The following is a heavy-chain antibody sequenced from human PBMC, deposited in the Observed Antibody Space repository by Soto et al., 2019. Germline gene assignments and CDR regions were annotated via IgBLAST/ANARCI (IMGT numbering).Heavy chain of an antibody. Sequence: PGRPVRHSCTASGFTVGSHAMSWVRQAPGKGLEWVSSISGSGDGTYYGDSVKGRFTISRDSSSSTLYLQMDNLRGEDTAVYFCTRSRRSILMVYGFGGMDVWGQGTTVTVSS. V-gene: IGHV3-23*01. CDR3: TRSRRSILMVYGFGGMDV. J-gene: IGHJ6*02. CDR1: GFTVGSHA. D-gene: IGHD2-8*01. CDR2: ISGSGDGT.